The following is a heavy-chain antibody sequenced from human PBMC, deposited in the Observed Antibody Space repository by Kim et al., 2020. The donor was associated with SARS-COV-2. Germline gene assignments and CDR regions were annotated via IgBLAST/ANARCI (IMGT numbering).Heavy chain of an antibody. CDR2: FDPEDGET. CDR3: ATVLLVVPNFDY. CDR1: GYTLTELS. Sequence: ASVKVSCKVSGYTLTELSMHWVRQAPGKGLEWMGGFDPEDGETIYAQKFQGRVTMTEDTSTDTAYMELSSLRSEDTAVYYCATVLLVVPNFDYWGQGTLVTVSS. V-gene: IGHV1-24*01. D-gene: IGHD2-15*01. J-gene: IGHJ4*02.